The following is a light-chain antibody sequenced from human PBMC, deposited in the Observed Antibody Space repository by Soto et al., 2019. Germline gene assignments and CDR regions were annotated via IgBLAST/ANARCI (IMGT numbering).Light chain of an antibody. CDR2: DAS. J-gene: IGKJ3*01. Sequence: EIVLTQSPATLSLSPGERATLSCRASQSVSSYLAWYQQKPGQAPRLLIYDASNRATGIPARFSGSGSGTDFTLTISSLEPEGFAVYYCQQRSNWPSIFTFGPGTKVDIK. CDR3: QQRSNWPSIFT. V-gene: IGKV3-11*01. CDR1: QSVSSY.